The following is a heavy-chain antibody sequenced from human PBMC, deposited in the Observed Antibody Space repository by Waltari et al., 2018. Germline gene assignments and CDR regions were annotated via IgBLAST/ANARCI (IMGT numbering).Heavy chain of an antibody. CDR2: ITPMNRKT. V-gene: IGHV1-69*11. CDR3: RGTPPLGVTGSYFDY. Sequence: QVHLVQSGAEVKKPGSSVKVSCKASGGTFTNFAISWVRQAPGHGPEWRGRITPMNRKTNYAKSFQGRVPIPADASPPTASMGLASLSSEKRAVFSFRGTPPLGVTGSYFDYWGQGTLVTVSS. CDR1: GGTFTNFA. J-gene: IGHJ4*02. D-gene: IGHD3-10*01.